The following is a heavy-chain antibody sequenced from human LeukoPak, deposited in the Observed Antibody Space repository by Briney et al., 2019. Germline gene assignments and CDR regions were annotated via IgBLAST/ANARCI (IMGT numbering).Heavy chain of an antibody. CDR3: ARHETGPYFDY. CDR1: GYSFASYW. V-gene: IGHV5-51*01. Sequence: GESLKISCKGSGYSFASYWIGWVRQMPGKGLECMGIIYPGDSDTRYSPSFQGQVTISADKSISTAYLQWSSLKASDTAIYYCARHETGPYFDYWGQGTLVTVSS. D-gene: IGHD1-1*01. J-gene: IGHJ4*02. CDR2: IYPGDSDT.